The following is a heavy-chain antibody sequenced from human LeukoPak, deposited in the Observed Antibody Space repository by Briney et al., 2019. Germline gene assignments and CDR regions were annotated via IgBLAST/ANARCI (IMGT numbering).Heavy chain of an antibody. V-gene: IGHV1-2*02. CDR3: ARALELIGLVKAFDI. CDR2: INPNSGGT. CDR1: GYTFTGYY. D-gene: IGHD6-6*01. J-gene: IGHJ3*02. Sequence: ASVKVSCKASGYTFTGYYMHWVRQAPGQGLEWMGWINPNSGGTNYAQKFQGRVTMTRDTSISTAYMELSSLRSEDTAVYYCARALELIGLVKAFDIWGQGTMVTVSS.